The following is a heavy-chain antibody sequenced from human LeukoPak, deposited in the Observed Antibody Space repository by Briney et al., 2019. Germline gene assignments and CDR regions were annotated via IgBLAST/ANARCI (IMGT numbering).Heavy chain of an antibody. CDR2: IGGSGIRT. D-gene: IGHD6-13*01. CDR3: AKDLVPYSSSWSLDY. CDR1: GFTFTTYG. V-gene: IGHV3-23*01. J-gene: IGHJ4*02. Sequence: GGSLRLSCSASGFTFTTYGMNWVRQAPGKGLEWVSGIGGSGIRTYYADSVKGRFIISRDNSRNTLYLQMNSLRAEDTAVYYCAKDLVPYSSSWSLDYWGQGTLVTVSS.